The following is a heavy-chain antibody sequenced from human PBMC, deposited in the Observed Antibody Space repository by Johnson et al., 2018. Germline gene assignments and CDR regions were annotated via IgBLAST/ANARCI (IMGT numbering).Heavy chain of an antibody. J-gene: IGHJ6*03. D-gene: IGHD5-12*01. CDR1: GFTVSSDY. V-gene: IGHV3-66*02. Sequence: VQLVESGGGLVQPGGSLRLSCAASGFTVSSDYMSWVRQAPGKGLEWVSVIYSGGSTYYADSVKGRFTIPRDNSKNTLYLQMNSLRAEDTAVYYCGYSGYDPMAYYYYMDVWGKGTTVTVSS. CDR3: GYSGYDPMAYYYYMDV. CDR2: IYSGGST.